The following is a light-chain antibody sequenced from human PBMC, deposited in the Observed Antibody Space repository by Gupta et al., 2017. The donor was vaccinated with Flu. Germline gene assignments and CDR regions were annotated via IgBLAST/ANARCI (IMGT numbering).Light chain of an antibody. Sequence: DIVMTQSPDSLAVSLGERATINCKSSQSVLYSSNNKNYLAWYQQKPGQPPKLIIYWASNRESGVPDRCSGGGEEKDFTLTSSRRQDEDGAVYYGQQDYSTTTFGQGTKVEIK. CDR3: QQDYSTTT. CDR1: QSVLYSSNNKNY. V-gene: IGKV4-1*01. CDR2: WAS. J-gene: IGKJ1*01.